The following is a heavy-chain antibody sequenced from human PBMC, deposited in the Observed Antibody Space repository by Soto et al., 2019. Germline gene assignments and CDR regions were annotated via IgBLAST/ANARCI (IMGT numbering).Heavy chain of an antibody. Sequence: QVQLQQWGAGLLKPSETLSLTCAVYGGSFSGYYWSWIRQPPGKGLEWIGEINHSGSTNYNPSLKSLVTISVDTSKNQFSLKLSSVTAADTAVYYCARGDTAMVTVGYYYYYGMDVWGQGTTVTVSS. CDR2: INHSGST. J-gene: IGHJ6*02. CDR1: GGSFSGYY. CDR3: ARGDTAMVTVGYYYYYGMDV. D-gene: IGHD5-18*01. V-gene: IGHV4-34*01.